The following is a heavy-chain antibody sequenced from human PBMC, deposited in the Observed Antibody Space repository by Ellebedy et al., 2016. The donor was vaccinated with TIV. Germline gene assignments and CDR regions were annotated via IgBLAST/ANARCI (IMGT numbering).Heavy chain of an antibody. V-gene: IGHV4-59*08. CDR3: ARNYFGSGSFYPAFDI. Sequence: MPSETLSLTCTVSGGSISTYYWSWIRQPPGKGLEWIGYVYYSGTTSYDPSLKSRVTISVDTSKNHFSLKLSSVTAADTAVYYCARNYFGSGSFYPAFDIWGQGTMVTVSS. CDR2: VYYSGTT. D-gene: IGHD3-10*01. CDR1: GGSISTYY. J-gene: IGHJ3*02.